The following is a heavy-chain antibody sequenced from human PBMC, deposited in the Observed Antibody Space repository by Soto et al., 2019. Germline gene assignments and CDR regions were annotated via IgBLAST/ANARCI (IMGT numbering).Heavy chain of an antibody. Sequence: SGPTLVNPTETLTLTCTVSGFSLRNARMGVSWIRQPPGKALEWLAHILSNDEKSYSTSLKSRLTISKDTSKSQVVLTMTNMDPVDTGTYYCARIYDRSGYYYRFDYWGQGTLVTVSS. J-gene: IGHJ4*02. CDR1: GFSLRNARMG. CDR2: ILSNDEK. V-gene: IGHV2-26*01. CDR3: ARIYDRSGYYYRFDY. D-gene: IGHD3-22*01.